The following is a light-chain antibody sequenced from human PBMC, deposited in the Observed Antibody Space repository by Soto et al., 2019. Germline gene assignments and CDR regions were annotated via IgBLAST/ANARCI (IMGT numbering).Light chain of an antibody. J-gene: IGKJ2*01. CDR1: QSVSSSY. V-gene: IGKV3-20*01. Sequence: ENVLTQSPGTLSLSPGERATLSCRASQSVSSSYLAWYQQKPGQAPRLLIYGASSTATGIPDRFSGSRSGTDFTLTISRLEPEDFAVYYCQQYGSSPPKYTFGQGTKLEIK. CDR2: GAS. CDR3: QQYGSSPPKYT.